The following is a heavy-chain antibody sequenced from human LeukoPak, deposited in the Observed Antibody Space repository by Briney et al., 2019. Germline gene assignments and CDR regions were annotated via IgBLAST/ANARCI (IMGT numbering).Heavy chain of an antibody. CDR1: APTFSNFE. V-gene: IGHV3-48*03. J-gene: IGHJ1*01. Sequence: PGGSLRLSCAASAPTFSNFEMNWVRQAPGKGLEWVSYISHSGKTIYYANSVKGRFTISRDNAKNSLYLQMNSLRAEDTAVYYCARSRVPGEYFQHWGQGTLVTVSS. CDR3: ARSRVPGEYFQH. CDR2: ISHSGKTI. D-gene: IGHD3-10*01.